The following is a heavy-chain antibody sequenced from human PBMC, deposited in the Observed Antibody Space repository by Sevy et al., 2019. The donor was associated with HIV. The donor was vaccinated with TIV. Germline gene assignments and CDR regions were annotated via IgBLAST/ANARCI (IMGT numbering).Heavy chain of an antibody. CDR2: ISYDGSNK. CDR1: GFTFSSYA. D-gene: IGHD3-22*01. J-gene: IGHJ3*02. V-gene: IGHV3-30-3*01. CDR3: AREAMYRYYDSSREGAFDI. Sequence: GGSLRLSCAASGFTFSSYAMHWVRQAPGKGLEWVAVISYDGSNKYYGDSVKGRFTISRDNSKNTLYLQMNSLRAEDTAVYYCAREAMYRYYDSSREGAFDIWGQGTMVTVSS.